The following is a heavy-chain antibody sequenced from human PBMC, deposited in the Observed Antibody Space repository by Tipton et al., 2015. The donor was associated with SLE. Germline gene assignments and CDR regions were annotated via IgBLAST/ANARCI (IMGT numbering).Heavy chain of an antibody. D-gene: IGHD6-13*01. J-gene: IGHJ6*02. Sequence: SLRLSCVASGFTFDDYAVHWVRQAPGKGLEWVSGINWNGRSTVYADSVKGRFTISRDNAKNSLYLQMNSLKTEDTALYFCAKDLGQATAVSYFFAMDVWGQGTTVTVSS. V-gene: IGHV3-9*01. CDR3: AKDLGQATAVSYFFAMDV. CDR2: INWNGRST. CDR1: GFTFDDYA.